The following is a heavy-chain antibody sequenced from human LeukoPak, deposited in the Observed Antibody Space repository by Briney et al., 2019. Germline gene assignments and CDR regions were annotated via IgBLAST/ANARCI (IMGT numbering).Heavy chain of an antibody. J-gene: IGHJ4*02. Sequence: PGGSLSLSCAPSGFTFSSYWMHWVRQAPGKGLVWVSRINSDGSSTSYADSVKGRFTISRDNAKNTLYLQMNSLRAEDTAVYYCARVFYDFWSGYYTSETFDYWGQGTLVTVSS. V-gene: IGHV3-74*01. CDR2: INSDGSST. D-gene: IGHD3-3*01. CDR3: ARVFYDFWSGYYTSETFDY. CDR1: GFTFSSYW.